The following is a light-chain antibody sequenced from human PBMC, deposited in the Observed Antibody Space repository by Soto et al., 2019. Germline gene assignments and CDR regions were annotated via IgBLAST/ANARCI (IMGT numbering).Light chain of an antibody. CDR2: EVT. J-gene: IGLJ1*01. Sequence: QSALTQPASVSGSPGQSITISCTGTRRDVGGYNYVSWYQQYPGKSPKLLIYEVTHRPSGVSNRFSGSKSGNTASLTVSGLLPEDEADYYCASYAGSNKVFGTGTKLTVL. CDR3: ASYAGSNKV. V-gene: IGLV2-14*01. CDR1: RRDVGGYNY.